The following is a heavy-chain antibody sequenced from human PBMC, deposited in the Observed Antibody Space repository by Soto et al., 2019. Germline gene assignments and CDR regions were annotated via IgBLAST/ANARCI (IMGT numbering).Heavy chain of an antibody. CDR2: INQDGSAK. D-gene: IGHD1-1*01. J-gene: IGHJ5*02. Sequence: EEQLVESGGGLVQPGGSLRLSCAASGSTFSPYYMSWVRQAPGKGLEWVANINQDGSAKSYVDSVRGRFTISRDNGKNSLSLQMESLRADDTAVYYCARWNGGFDPWGQGTVVTVSS. CDR3: ARWNGGFDP. CDR1: GSTFSPYY. V-gene: IGHV3-7*05.